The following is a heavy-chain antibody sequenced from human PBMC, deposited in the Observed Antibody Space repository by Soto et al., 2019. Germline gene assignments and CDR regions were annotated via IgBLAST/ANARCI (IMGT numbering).Heavy chain of an antibody. D-gene: IGHD2-15*01. J-gene: IGHJ6*02. Sequence: ASVKVSCKASGFTFTSSAVQWVRQARGQRLEWIGWIVVGSGNTNYAQKLQERVTITRDMSTSTAYMELSSLRSEDTAVYYCAATGVVVAATGLFYYGMDVWGQGTTVTVSS. CDR3: AATGVVVAATGLFYYGMDV. CDR1: GFTFTSSA. CDR2: IVVGSGNT. V-gene: IGHV1-58*01.